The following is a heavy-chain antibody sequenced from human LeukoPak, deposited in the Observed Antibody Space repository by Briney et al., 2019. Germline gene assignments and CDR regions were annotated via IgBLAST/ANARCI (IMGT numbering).Heavy chain of an antibody. CDR2: IYYSGST. J-gene: IGHJ4*02. D-gene: IGHD5-24*01. CDR3: ARTLDGYNLAFDY. CDR1: GGSLSSYY. Sequence: SETLSLTCTVSGGSLSSYYWSWIRQPPGKGLEWIGYIYYSGSTNYNPSLKSRVTISVDTSKNQFSLKLSSVTAADTAVYYCARTLDGYNLAFDYWGQGTLVTVSS. V-gene: IGHV4-59*01.